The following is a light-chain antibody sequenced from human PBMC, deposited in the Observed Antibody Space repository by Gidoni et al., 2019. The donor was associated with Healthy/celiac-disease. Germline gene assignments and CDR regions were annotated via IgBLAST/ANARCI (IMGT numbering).Light chain of an antibody. CDR1: QSISSW. V-gene: IGKV1-5*03. J-gene: IGKJ1*01. CDR2: KAS. CDR3: QQYNSYEGA. Sequence: DIQMTQSPSTLSASVGDRVTITCRASQSISSWLAWYQQKPGKAPKLLIYKASSLESGVPIRFSGSGSGTEFTLTISSLQPDDFATYYCQQYNSYEGAFGQGTKVEIK.